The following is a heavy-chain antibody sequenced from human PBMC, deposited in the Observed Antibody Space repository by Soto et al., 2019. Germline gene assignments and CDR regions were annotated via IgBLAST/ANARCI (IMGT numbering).Heavy chain of an antibody. CDR3: AKVPWLYYYYGMDV. J-gene: IGHJ6*02. Sequence: QVQLVESGGGVVQPGRSLRLSCAASGFTFSSYGMHWVRQAPGKGLEWVAVISYDGSNKYYADSVKGRFTISRDNSKNTLYLQMNSLRAEDTAVYYCAKVPWLYYYYGMDVWGQGTTVTVSS. CDR1: GFTFSSYG. CDR2: ISYDGSNK. D-gene: IGHD3-9*01. V-gene: IGHV3-30*18.